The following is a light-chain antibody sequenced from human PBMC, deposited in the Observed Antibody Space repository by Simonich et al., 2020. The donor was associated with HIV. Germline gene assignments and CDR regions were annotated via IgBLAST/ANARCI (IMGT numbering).Light chain of an antibody. CDR1: QSVSSSY. Sequence: EIVLTQSPGTLSLSPGDRATHSCRASQSVSSSYLAWYQQKPGLAPRLLIYDATTRATGSPARCSGSGSGTEFTLTISSLQSEDFAVYYCQQYNYWSPTFGQGTKVEIK. CDR3: QQYNYWSPT. J-gene: IGKJ1*01. CDR2: DAT. V-gene: IGKV3-15*01.